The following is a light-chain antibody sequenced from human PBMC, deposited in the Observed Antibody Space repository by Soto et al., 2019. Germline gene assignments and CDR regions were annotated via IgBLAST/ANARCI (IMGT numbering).Light chain of an antibody. CDR3: NSCTGSSTPYV. CDR1: SSDVGSYNY. V-gene: IGLV2-14*03. Sequence: QCVLTQPASVSGSPGQSITISCTGTSSDVGSYNYVSWYQQHPGKAPKLMIYDVSNRPSGVSNRFSGSKSGNTASLTISGLQAEDEADYYCNSCTGSSTPYVFGTGTKVTVL. CDR2: DVS. J-gene: IGLJ1*01.